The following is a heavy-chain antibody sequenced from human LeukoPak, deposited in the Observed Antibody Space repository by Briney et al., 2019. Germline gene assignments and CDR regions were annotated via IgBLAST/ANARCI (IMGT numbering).Heavy chain of an antibody. CDR2: INHSGST. V-gene: IGHV4-34*01. CDR1: GGSFSGYY. J-gene: IGHJ4*02. Sequence: PSETLSLTCALYGGSFSGYYWGWIRQPPGKGLEWIGEINHSGSTNYNPSLKSRVTITVDTSKNQFSLKLSSVTAADTAVYYCAREYYDILTSQSNWGQGTLVTVSS. CDR3: AREYYDILTSQSN. D-gene: IGHD3-9*01.